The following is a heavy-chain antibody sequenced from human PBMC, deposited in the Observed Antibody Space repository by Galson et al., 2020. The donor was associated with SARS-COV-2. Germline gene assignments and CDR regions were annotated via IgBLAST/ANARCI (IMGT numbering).Heavy chain of an antibody. CDR2: VYPSGTT. Sequence: SETLSLTCTVSGYSVSTTNYWGWVRQPPGRGLEWIGSVYPSGTTYYNPSLKSRVTISVDTSKNQFSLRLDSVTAADTSLYYCARQGVNMIVLVTVPGWYFDLWGRGTMVTVSS. CDR1: GYSVSTTNY. D-gene: IGHD3-22*01. J-gene: IGHJ2*01. V-gene: IGHV4-38-2*02. CDR3: ARQGVNMIVLVTVPGWYFDL.